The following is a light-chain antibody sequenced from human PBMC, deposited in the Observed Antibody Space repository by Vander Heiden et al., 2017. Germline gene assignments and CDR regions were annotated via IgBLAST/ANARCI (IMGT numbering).Light chain of an antibody. J-gene: IGLJ2*01. V-gene: IGLV3-1*01. CDR3: QAWDGTTSV. CDR2: QDS. CDR1: KLGDTY. Sequence: SFELTQPPSVSVSPGQTARITCSGDKLGDTYASWYQQKSGQSPVVVIYQDSQRPSGIPERFSGSNSGNIATLIITESQDVDEADYYCQAWDGTTSVFGGGTTVTVL.